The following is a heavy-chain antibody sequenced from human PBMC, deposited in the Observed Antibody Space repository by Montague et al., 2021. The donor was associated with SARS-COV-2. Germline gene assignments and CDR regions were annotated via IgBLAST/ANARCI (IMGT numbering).Heavy chain of an antibody. CDR2: INHSGST. CDR1: GGPFSGYY. D-gene: IGHD6-13*01. J-gene: IGHJ5*02. V-gene: IGHV4-34*01. CDR3: ARRHRGIAAAVNWFDP. Sequence: SETLSLTCAVYGGPFSGYYWTRIRQPPGKGLERIGEINHSGSTNYNPPLKSRATISVDTSKNQFSLKLSSVTAANTAVYHCARRHRGIAAAVNWFDPWGQGTLVTVSS.